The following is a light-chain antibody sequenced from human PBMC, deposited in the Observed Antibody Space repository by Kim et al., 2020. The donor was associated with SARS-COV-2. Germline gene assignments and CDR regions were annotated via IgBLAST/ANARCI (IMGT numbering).Light chain of an antibody. CDR1: SLRSYY. CDR3: NSRDSNDNVV. J-gene: IGLJ2*01. Sequence: SSELTQDPAVSVALGQTVRITCQGDSLRSYYATWYQQKPGQAPILVIYGKNNRPSGIPDRFSGSSSVNTASLTITGTQAGDEADYYCNSRDSNDNVVFGGGTKLT. V-gene: IGLV3-19*01. CDR2: GKN.